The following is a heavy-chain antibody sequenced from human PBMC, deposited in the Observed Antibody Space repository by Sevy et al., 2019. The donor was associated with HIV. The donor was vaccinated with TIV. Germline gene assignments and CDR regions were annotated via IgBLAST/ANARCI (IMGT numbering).Heavy chain of an antibody. CDR1: GYTFTAYY. J-gene: IGHJ4*02. V-gene: IGHV1-2*02. CDR3: ARMGDYYDSSGYYPLKF. CDR2: INPNSGDT. D-gene: IGHD3-22*01. Sequence: ASVKVSCKASGYTFTAYYIHWVRQAPGQGLEWMGWINPNSGDTYFAKKFQDSVTLTTDTSVNTAYMELRSLRFDDPAVYYCARMGDYYDSSGYYPLKFWGQGTLVTVSS.